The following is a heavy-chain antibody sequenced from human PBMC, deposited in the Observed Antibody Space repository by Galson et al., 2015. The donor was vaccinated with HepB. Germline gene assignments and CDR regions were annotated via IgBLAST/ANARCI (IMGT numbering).Heavy chain of an antibody. Sequence: SLRLSCAASEFTVSGNYMSWVRQAPGRGLEWVSVIYSGGTTHYADSVKGRFAISRDSSKNTVYLQMNSLGVEDTAVYYCASSIVAGTQPLKYWGQGTLVTVSS. CDR2: IYSGGTT. V-gene: IGHV3-53*01. CDR3: ASSIVAGTQPLKY. CDR1: EFTVSGNY. J-gene: IGHJ4*01. D-gene: IGHD6-19*01.